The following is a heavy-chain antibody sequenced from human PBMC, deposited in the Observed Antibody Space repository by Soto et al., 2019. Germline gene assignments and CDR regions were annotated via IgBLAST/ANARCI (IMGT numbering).Heavy chain of an antibody. CDR3: AHRTYLYDSSGLAFDY. CDR2: LYWDGDK. CDR1: GFSLTTNGVG. J-gene: IGHJ4*02. V-gene: IGHV2-5*02. D-gene: IGHD3-22*01. Sequence: SGPTLVNPTQTLTLTCTFSGFSLTTNGVGVGWIRQPPGKALEWLALLYWDGDKRYSPSLKNRLTVAKDTSENQVILTMTNMDPVDTATYYCAHRTYLYDSSGLAFDYWGQGTLVTVSS.